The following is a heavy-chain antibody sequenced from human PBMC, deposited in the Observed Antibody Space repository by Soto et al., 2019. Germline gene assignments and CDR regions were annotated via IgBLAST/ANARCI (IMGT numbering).Heavy chain of an antibody. J-gene: IGHJ4*02. D-gene: IGHD5-18*01. CDR3: ARASAAMVQLFDY. CDR1: GFTFSDYY. CDR2: ISSSGSTI. Sequence: GGSLRLSCAASGFTFSDYYMSWIRQAPGKGLEWVSYISSSGSTIYYADSVKGRFTISRDNAKNSLYLQMNSLRAEDTAVYYCARASAAMVQLFDYWGQGTLVTVSS. V-gene: IGHV3-11*01.